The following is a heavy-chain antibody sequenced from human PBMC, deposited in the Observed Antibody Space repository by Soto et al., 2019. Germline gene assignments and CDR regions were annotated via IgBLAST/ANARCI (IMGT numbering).Heavy chain of an antibody. CDR2: IIPVIGIG. J-gene: IGHJ6*03. V-gene: IGHV1-69*08. CDR3: EGEDYDYYYLDV. Sequence: QVQLVQSGAEVKKPGSSVKVSCKASGGSFSTYTINWVRQAPGQGLEWMGRIIPVIGIGNYAQKFKGRVTITADKSTSTAYMELSSLRSEDTAVYYCEGEDYDYYYLDVWGKGTTVTVSS. CDR1: GGSFSTYT.